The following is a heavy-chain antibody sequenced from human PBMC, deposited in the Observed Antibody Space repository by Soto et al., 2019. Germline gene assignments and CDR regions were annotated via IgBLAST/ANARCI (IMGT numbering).Heavy chain of an antibody. Sequence: GGSLRLSCSLSGFTFSDYYMSWIRQAPGKGLEWISYITSSGTYTMYADSVKGRFTISRDNAKNSLYLQMNSLRAEDTAVYYCARDPSIVLVPAATYYYYYYGMDVWGQGTTVTVSS. D-gene: IGHD2-2*01. J-gene: IGHJ6*02. CDR3: ARDPSIVLVPAATYYYYYYGMDV. CDR1: GFTFSDYY. V-gene: IGHV3-11*06. CDR2: ITSSGTYT.